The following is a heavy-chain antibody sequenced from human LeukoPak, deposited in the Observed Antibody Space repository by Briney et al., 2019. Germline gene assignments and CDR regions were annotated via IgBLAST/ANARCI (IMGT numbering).Heavy chain of an antibody. D-gene: IGHD4-23*01. J-gene: IGHJ5*02. CDR3: ARDNSVEDTAWWFDP. CDR1: GGTFSSYA. CDR2: IIPIFGTA. V-gene: IGHV1-69*05. Sequence: ASVKVSCKASGGTFSSYAISWVRQAPGQGLEWMGGIIPIFGTANYAQKFQGRVTMTRDMSTSTDYMELSSLRSEDTAVYYCARDNSVEDTAWWFDPWGQGTLVTVSS.